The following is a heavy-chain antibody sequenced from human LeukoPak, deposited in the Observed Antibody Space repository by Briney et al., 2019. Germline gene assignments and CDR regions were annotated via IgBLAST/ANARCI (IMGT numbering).Heavy chain of an antibody. CDR2: INSDGSST. J-gene: IGHJ5*02. Sequence: GGSLRLSCEASGFTFSNYWMHWVRQAPGKGLVWVSRINSDGSSTSYADSVRGRFTISRDNAKNTLYLQMNSLRAEDTAVYHCAPNWFDPWGQGTLVTVSS. CDR3: APNWFDP. V-gene: IGHV3-74*01. CDR1: GFTFSNYW.